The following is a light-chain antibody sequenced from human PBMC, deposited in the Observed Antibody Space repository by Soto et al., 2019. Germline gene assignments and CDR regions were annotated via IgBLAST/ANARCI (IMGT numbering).Light chain of an antibody. CDR2: DAS. Sequence: EIVLTQSPATLSLSPGERATLSCRASQSVSSYLAWYQQKPGQAPRLLIYDASNRATGIPARFSGSGSGTDFTLTISSLEPEDFAVYYCQQRSNWPPTFGQLTRLEI. V-gene: IGKV3-11*01. J-gene: IGKJ5*01. CDR3: QQRSNWPPT. CDR1: QSVSSY.